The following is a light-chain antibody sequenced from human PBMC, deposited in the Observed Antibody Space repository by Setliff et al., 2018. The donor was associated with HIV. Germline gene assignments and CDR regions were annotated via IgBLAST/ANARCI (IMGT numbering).Light chain of an antibody. J-gene: IGLJ1*01. Sequence: QSALTQPRSVSGSPGQSVTFSCTGSSSDVGAYNFVSWYQQHPGKAPKLLIFLNSNRPSGVPDRFSASKSGTSASLAITGLQAEDEADYYCQSYDSSLKYVFGTGTKVTVL. V-gene: IGLV2-11*01. CDR2: LNS. CDR1: SSDVGAYNF. CDR3: QSYDSSLKYV.